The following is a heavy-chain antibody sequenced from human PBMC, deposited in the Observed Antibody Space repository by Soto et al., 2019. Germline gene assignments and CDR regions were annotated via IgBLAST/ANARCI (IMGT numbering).Heavy chain of an antibody. D-gene: IGHD6-13*01. Sequence: QVQLVQSGAEVKKPGASVKVSCKASGYTFTTYDINWVRQATGQGLEWMGWMNPNSGNTGYAQKFQGRVTMTMNTSISTAYMELSSLRSEDTAVYYCARGLIVAGVRYFDPWGQGTLVTVS. J-gene: IGHJ5*02. CDR3: ARGLIVAGVRYFDP. CDR1: GYTFTTYD. V-gene: IGHV1-8*01. CDR2: MNPNSGNT.